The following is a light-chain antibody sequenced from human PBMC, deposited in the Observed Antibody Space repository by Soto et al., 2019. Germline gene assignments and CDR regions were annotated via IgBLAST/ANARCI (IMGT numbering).Light chain of an antibody. J-gene: IGKJ1*01. CDR2: DAS. CDR3: QQRGT. V-gene: IGKV1-5*01. CDR1: QYISSW. Sequence: DIQMTQSPSTLSASVGDRVTITCRASQYISSWLAWYQQKPGKAPKLLIYDASSLESGVPSTFSGSRSGTEFTLTISSLQPDDFATYYCQQRGTFGQGTKVDIK.